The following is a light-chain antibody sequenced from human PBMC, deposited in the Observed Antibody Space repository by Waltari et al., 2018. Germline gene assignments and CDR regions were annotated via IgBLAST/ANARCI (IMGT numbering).Light chain of an antibody. CDR1: GNEVGAYNS. CDR2: DVT. CDR3: SAYAIAITPVL. J-gene: IGLJ2*01. Sequence: QSALTQPASVSGSPGQSITISCTGTGNEVGAYNSVSWYQQHPGKAPKLMNYDVTNRASGVSSRFSGSKSGNTASLTISGLQAEDEADYYCSAYAIAITPVLFGGGTKVTVL. V-gene: IGLV2-14*01.